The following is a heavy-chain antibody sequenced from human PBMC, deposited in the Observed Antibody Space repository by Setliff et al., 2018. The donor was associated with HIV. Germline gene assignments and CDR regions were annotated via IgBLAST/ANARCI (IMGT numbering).Heavy chain of an antibody. D-gene: IGHD6-6*01. CDR1: GGSIRSGSYY. CDR2: IYSTGGT. CDR3: ARHGESSSSPYHHYYYMDV. Sequence: SETLSLTCSVSGGSIRSGSYYWSWIRQPAGKGLEWIGHIYSTGGTRYNPSLESRLTILVDTSRNQFSLNLSSVTAADTAVDYCARHGESSSSPYHHYYYMDVWGKGTTVTVSS. J-gene: IGHJ6*03. V-gene: IGHV4-61*09.